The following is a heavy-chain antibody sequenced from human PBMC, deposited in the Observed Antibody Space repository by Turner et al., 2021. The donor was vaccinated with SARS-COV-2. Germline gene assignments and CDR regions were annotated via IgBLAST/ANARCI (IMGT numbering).Heavy chain of an antibody. D-gene: IGHD3-10*01. Sequence: VQLVESGGGVVQPGRSLRLSCAASGLYFSAYGMHWVRQAPGKGLEWWAFISNDGRNTDYADSVKGRFTVARDNSEKTLFLQMNSLRGEDTAVYFCAKDGGANYYASGTYLPKFYYYGLDAWGQGTTVTVSS. V-gene: IGHV3-30*18. CDR1: GLYFSAYG. J-gene: IGHJ6*02. CDR2: ISNDGRNT. CDR3: AKDGGANYYASGTYLPKFYYYGLDA.